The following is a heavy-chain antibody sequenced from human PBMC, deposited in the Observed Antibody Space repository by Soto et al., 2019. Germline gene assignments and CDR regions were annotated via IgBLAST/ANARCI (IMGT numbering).Heavy chain of an antibody. CDR3: ESHDVGYYYDSSGYAFDN. V-gene: IGHV3-53*04. J-gene: IGHJ4*02. CDR1: GFTFSSNY. D-gene: IGHD3-22*01. Sequence: GGSLRLSCAASGFTFSSNYMSWVRQAPGKGLEWVSVIYSGSSTYYADSVKGRFTISRHKYKNTLYLQMNSQRAEDKAVYYCESHDVGYYYDSSGYAFDNWGQGTLVTVSS. CDR2: IYSGSST.